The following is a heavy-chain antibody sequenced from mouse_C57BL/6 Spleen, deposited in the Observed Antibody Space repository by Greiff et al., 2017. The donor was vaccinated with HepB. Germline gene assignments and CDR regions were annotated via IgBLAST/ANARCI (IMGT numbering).Heavy chain of an antibody. V-gene: IGHV1-26*01. Sequence: VQLQQSGPELVKPGASVKISCKASGYTFTDYYMNWVKQSHGKSLEWIGDINPNNGGTSYNQKFKGKATLTVDKSSSTAYMELRSLTSEDSAVYYCARGRKFWVVEREYAMDYWGQGTSVTVSS. J-gene: IGHJ4*01. CDR2: INPNNGGT. CDR1: GYTFTDYY. CDR3: ARGRKFWVVEREYAMDY. D-gene: IGHD1-1*01.